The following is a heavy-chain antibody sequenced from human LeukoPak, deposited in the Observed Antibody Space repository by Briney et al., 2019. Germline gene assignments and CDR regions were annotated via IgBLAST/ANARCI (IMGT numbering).Heavy chain of an antibody. V-gene: IGHV4-39*07. CDR3: ARDPLWFGENYWFDP. Sequence: SETLSLTCTASGGSISSSSYYWGWIRQPPGKGLEWIGSIYYSGSTYYNPSLKSRVTISVDTSKNQFSLKLSSVTAADTAVYYCARDPLWFGENYWFDPWGQGTLDTVSS. D-gene: IGHD3-10*01. CDR2: IYYSGST. J-gene: IGHJ5*02. CDR1: GGSISSSSYY.